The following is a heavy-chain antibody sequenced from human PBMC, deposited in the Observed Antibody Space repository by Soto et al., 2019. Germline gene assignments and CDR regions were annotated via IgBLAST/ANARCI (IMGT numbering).Heavy chain of an antibody. V-gene: IGHV3-23*01. CDR2: ISGSGSAT. J-gene: IGHJ4*02. D-gene: IGHD5-12*01. Sequence: EVQLLESRGGLVQPGGSLRLSCAVSGLTFAKYAMSWVRQAPGKGLEWVSAISGSGSATHYADSVKGRFTISRDNSKNTVSLQMNSLRVEDTAIYFCAKRIGFDSGLFDYWGQGTLVTVSS. CDR1: GLTFAKYA. CDR3: AKRIGFDSGLFDY.